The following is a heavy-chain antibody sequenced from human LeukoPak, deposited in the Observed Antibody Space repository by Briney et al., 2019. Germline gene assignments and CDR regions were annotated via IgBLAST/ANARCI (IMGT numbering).Heavy chain of an antibody. Sequence: GGSLRLSCAASGFTFSSYAMSWVRQAPGKGLEWVSAISGSDGGTYYADSVKGRFTISRDNSNNTLYLQMNSLRAEDTAVYYCAKDPYYYDSSGYPSYYFDYWGQGTLVTVSS. D-gene: IGHD3-22*01. CDR3: AKDPYYYDSSGYPSYYFDY. CDR1: GFTFSSYA. V-gene: IGHV3-23*01. CDR2: ISGSDGGT. J-gene: IGHJ4*02.